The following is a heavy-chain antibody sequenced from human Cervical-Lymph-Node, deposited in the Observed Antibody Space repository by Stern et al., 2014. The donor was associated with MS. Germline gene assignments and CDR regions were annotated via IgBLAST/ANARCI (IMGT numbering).Heavy chain of an antibody. D-gene: IGHD6-13*01. Sequence: QVQLVQSGAEVTKPGSSVKVSCKASGGTFSKFPSSWVRQAPGQGLEWMGGIFPVFGTPTSAQEFRSRDTITADVSTETVYMELSSLRSDDTAVYYCALSSETSDRWYSLGYDLWGQGTLVTVSS. V-gene: IGHV1-69*01. CDR1: GGTFSKFP. CDR2: IFPVFGTP. J-gene: IGHJ5*02. CDR3: ALSSETSDRWYSLGYDL.